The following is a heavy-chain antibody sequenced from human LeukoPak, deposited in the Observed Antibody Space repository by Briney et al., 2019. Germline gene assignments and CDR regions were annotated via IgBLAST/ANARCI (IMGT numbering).Heavy chain of an antibody. CDR2: ISVYNGNT. V-gene: IGHV1-18*01. CDR3: ARDQPGGDAFDI. Sequence: ASVKVSCTGSGYTFTSYGISWVRLAPGQGLEWMGWISVYNGNTNYSQTLPGRVTMTTDTSTSTAYMEQRSLRSDDTAVYFCARDQPGGDAFDIWGQGTMVTVSS. CDR1: GYTFTSYG. J-gene: IGHJ3*02.